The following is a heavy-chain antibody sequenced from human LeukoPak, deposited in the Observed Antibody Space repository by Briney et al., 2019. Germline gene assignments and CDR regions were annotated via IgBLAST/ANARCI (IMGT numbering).Heavy chain of an antibody. J-gene: IGHJ3*02. D-gene: IGHD3-22*01. CDR3: ARQDYYDSSVIDAFDI. Sequence: SETLSLTCAVSGYSISSGYYWGWIRQPPGKGLEWIGSISHSGRTYHNPSLKSRVTISVDTSENQFSLKLSSVTAADTAVYYCARQDYYDSSVIDAFDIWGQGTMVTVSS. CDR1: GYSISSGYY. V-gene: IGHV4-38-2*01. CDR2: ISHSGRT.